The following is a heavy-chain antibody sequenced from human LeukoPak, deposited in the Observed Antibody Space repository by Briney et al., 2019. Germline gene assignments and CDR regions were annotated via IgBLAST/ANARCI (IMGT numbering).Heavy chain of an antibody. CDR1: GGFIHTSNYY. CDR2: IYYSGST. V-gene: IGHV4-39*07. CDR3: ARYGLLGLSEINGFDI. D-gene: IGHD2-2*01. Sequence: SETLSLTCSVSGGFIHTSNYYWAWICQSPGKGLEWIGNIYYSGSTYYNPSLKSRVTISVDRSKNQFSLKLSSVTAADTAVYYCARYGLLGLSEINGFDIWGQGTMVTVSA. J-gene: IGHJ3*02.